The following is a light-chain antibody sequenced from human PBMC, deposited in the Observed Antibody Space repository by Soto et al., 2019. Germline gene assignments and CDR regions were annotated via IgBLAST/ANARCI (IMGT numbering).Light chain of an antibody. CDR2: EAS. CDR3: QQYNDWWT. J-gene: IGKJ1*01. Sequence: DIQLTQSPSTLSASVGDRVTITCRASQSISSWLAWYQQKPGAAPKLLIYEASTLESGVPSRFSGSRSGTEFTLTGSSLQSEDFAVYFCQQYNDWWTCGQGTKVDIK. CDR1: QSISSW. V-gene: IGKV1-5*03.